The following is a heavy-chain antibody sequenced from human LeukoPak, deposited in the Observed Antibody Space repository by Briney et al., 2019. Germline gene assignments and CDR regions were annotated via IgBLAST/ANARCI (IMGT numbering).Heavy chain of an antibody. CDR2: IYYSGRT. D-gene: IGHD2-15*01. CDR3: AKRRGYCSGGSCYGDWFDP. CDR1: GGSISSSSYY. Sequence: SSETLSLTCTVSGGSISSSSYYWGWIRQPPGKELEWIGSIYYSGRTYYNPSLKSRVTISVDTSKNQFSLKLSSVTAADTAVYYCAKRRGYCSGGSCYGDWFDPWGQGTLVTVSS. V-gene: IGHV4-39*07. J-gene: IGHJ5*02.